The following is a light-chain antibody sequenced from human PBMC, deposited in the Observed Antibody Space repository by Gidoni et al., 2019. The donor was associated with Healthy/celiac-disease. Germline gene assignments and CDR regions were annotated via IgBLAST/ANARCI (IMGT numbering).Light chain of an antibody. J-gene: IGLJ2*01. CDR1: KLGDNY. CDR3: QAWDSSTAV. Sequence: SYELTQPPSVSVSPGQTARITCSGDKLGDNYACWYQQKPGQSPVLVIDQESKRPSGIPERFSGSNSGNTATLTISGTQAMDEADYYCQAWDSSTAVFGGGTKLTVL. CDR2: QES. V-gene: IGLV3-1*01.